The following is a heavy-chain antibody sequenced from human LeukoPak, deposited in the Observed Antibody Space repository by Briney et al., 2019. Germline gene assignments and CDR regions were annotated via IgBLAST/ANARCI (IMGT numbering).Heavy chain of an antibody. Sequence: GGSLRLSCSASGFTFSSYAMHWVRQAPGKGLEYVSGINDNGGRTHYGDSLKGRFTISRDNSKNTLYLQMSTLRAEDTAVYYCVKDLSGRYTFDYWGQGTLVIVSS. CDR3: VKDLSGRYTFDY. CDR1: GFTFSSYA. CDR2: INDNGGRT. J-gene: IGHJ4*02. V-gene: IGHV3-64D*09. D-gene: IGHD1-26*01.